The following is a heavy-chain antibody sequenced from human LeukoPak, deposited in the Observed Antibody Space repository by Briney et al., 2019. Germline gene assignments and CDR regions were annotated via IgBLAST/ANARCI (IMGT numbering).Heavy chain of an antibody. Sequence: SETLSLTCTVSGGSIRSYYWSWTRQPPGKGLEWIAYIYYSGSTNYNPSLKSRVTISVDTSKNQFSLKLSSVTAADTAVYYCARADWQYQLDVWGKGTTVTISS. CDR1: GGSIRSYY. J-gene: IGHJ6*04. CDR3: ARADWQYQLDV. CDR2: IYYSGST. D-gene: IGHD2-2*01. V-gene: IGHV4-59*12.